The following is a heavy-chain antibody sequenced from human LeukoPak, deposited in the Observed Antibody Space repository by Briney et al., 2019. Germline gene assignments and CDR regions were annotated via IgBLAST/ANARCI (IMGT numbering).Heavy chain of an antibody. CDR1: GYSFTSYW. V-gene: IGHV5-51*01. Sequence: GASLKISXKGSGYSFTSYWIGWVLPMPGKGLGWGGIMYPGDSDTRYSPSFQGQVTISADKSISTAYLQWSSLKASDTAMSYCARRELNWYFDLWGRGTLVTVSS. J-gene: IGHJ2*01. CDR3: ARRELNWYFDL. D-gene: IGHD1-26*01. CDR2: MYPGDSDT.